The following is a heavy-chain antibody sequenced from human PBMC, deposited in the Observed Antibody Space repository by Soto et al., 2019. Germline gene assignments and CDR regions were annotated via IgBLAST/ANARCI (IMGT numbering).Heavy chain of an antibody. CDR3: AKKVNSGSGSQFFDY. CDR2: FRSGGDDDTT. V-gene: IGHV3-23*01. D-gene: IGHD3-10*01. J-gene: IGHJ4*02. Sequence: LRLSCAASGFTFSSYSMSWVRQAPGKGLEWVSGFRSGGDDDTTYYADSVRGRFAISRDNSKNTLFLQMNSLRAEDTAIYYCAKKVNSGSGSQFFDYWGQGTLVTVSS. CDR1: GFTFSSYS.